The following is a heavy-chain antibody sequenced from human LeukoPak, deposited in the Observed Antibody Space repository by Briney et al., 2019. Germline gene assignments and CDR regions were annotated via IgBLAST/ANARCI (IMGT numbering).Heavy chain of an antibody. CDR1: GYTFTSYG. CDR3: ARVADYYDSSGYMAGSS. CDR2: ISAYNGNT. D-gene: IGHD3-22*01. V-gene: IGHV1-18*01. J-gene: IGHJ4*02. Sequence: ASMKVSCKASGYTFTSYGISWVRQAPGQGLEWMGWISAYNGNTNYAQKLQGRVTMTTDTSTSTAYMELRSLRSDDTAVYYCARVADYYDSSGYMAGSSWGQGTLVTVSS.